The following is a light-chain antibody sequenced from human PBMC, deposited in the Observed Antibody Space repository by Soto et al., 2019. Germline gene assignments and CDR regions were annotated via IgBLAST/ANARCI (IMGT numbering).Light chain of an antibody. Sequence: EIVLTQSPATLSLSPGDRAILSCRASQNVNRYLGWYQQKPGQAPRLLIYDASNRATGIPARFSGSGSGTDFSLIIRSLEPEDFAVYYCHHRVIWPTCGPGTKVDMK. V-gene: IGKV3-11*01. CDR1: QNVNRY. CDR3: HHRVIWPT. CDR2: DAS. J-gene: IGKJ3*01.